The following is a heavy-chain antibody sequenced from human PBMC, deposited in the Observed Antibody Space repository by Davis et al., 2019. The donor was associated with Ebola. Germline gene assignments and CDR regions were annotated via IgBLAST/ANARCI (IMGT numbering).Heavy chain of an antibody. CDR2: ISYDGSNK. CDR3: ARHDYGDSHFDY. Sequence: GGSLRLSCAASGFTFSRNAMHWVRQAPGKGLEWVAVISYDGSNKYYADSVKGRFTISRDNSKNTLYLQMNSLRAEDTAVYYCARHDYGDSHFDYWGQGTLVTVSS. J-gene: IGHJ4*02. D-gene: IGHD4-17*01. V-gene: IGHV3-30-3*01. CDR1: GFTFSRNA.